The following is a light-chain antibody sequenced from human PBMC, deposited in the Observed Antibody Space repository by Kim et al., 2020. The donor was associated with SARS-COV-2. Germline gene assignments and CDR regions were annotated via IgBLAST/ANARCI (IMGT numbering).Light chain of an antibody. CDR2: ANN. Sequence: QRVTASCTGSGSNIGAVFDVHWYQQLPGTAPKLLIYANNNRPSGGPARFSGSKSGTSASLAITGLQAEDEAVYYCQSYDSSLSGYVFGTGTKVTVL. CDR3: QSYDSSLSGYV. J-gene: IGLJ1*01. CDR1: GSNIGAVFD. V-gene: IGLV1-40*01.